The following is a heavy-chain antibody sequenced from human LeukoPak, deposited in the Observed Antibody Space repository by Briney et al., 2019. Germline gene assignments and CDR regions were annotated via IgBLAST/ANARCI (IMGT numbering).Heavy chain of an antibody. V-gene: IGHV3-23*01. D-gene: IGHD6-19*01. CDR3: AKAGGWSSGQVEYYFDY. CDR1: GFTFSSYA. J-gene: IGHJ4*02. CDR2: ISGSGGST. Sequence: GSLRLSCAASGFTFSSYAMSWVRQAPGKGLEWVSAISGSGGSTYYADSVKGRFTISRDNSKNTLYLQMNSLRAEDTAVYYCAKAGGWSSGQVEYYFDYWGQGTLVTVSS.